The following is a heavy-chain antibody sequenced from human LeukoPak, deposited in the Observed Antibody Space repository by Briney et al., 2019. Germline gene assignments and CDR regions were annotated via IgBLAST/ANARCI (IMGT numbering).Heavy chain of an antibody. CDR2: ILASGSPT. CDR3: AKDLRPDGVDNFDH. V-gene: IGHV3-23*01. J-gene: IGHJ4*02. D-gene: IGHD2-8*01. CDR1: GFNFNSYT. Sequence: GGSLILSCAASGFNFNSYTMNWVRQDPGKGLQWVANILASGSPTYYADSVKGRFIISRDNSKNTVYLQMNSLRVEDTAIYYCAKDLRPDGVDNFDHWGQGILVTVSS.